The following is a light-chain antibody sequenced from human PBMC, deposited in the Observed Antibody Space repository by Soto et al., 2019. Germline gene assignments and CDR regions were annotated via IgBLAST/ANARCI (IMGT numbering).Light chain of an antibody. CDR2: AAS. V-gene: IGKV1-39*01. J-gene: IGKJ1*01. CDR1: QSISSY. CDR3: QQRHRTSCS. Sequence: DIQMTQSPYSLSASVGVRVTIPCRASQSISSYLNWYQQKPVKAPKLLIYAASSLQSGVPSRCSGSGSGRDFALPLSRLQPEDFAIYYCQQRHRTSCSFGNGNKV.